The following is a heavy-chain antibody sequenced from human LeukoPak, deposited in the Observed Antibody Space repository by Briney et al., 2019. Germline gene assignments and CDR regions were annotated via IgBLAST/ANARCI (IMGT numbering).Heavy chain of an antibody. CDR1: GFTFSSYA. CDR2: ISSSSSTI. V-gene: IGHV3-48*04. CDR3: ARTLRYYGMDV. Sequence: GGSLRLSCAASGFTFSSYAMNWVRQAPGKGLEWVSYISSSSSTIYYADSVKGRFTISRDNAKNSLYLQMNSLRAEDTAVYYCARTLRYYGMDVWGQGTTVTVPS. D-gene: IGHD3-10*01. J-gene: IGHJ6*02.